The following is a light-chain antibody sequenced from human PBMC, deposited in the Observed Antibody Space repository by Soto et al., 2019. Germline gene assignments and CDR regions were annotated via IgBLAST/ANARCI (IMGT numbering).Light chain of an antibody. CDR2: KAS. J-gene: IGKJ1*01. CDR3: QHYNSYSEA. Sequence: DMHMTQSPSTLSGSLGDRVTITLRASQTISSWLAWYQQKPGKAPKLLIYKASTLKSGVPSRFSGSRSGTEFTLAISSLQPDDFATYYCQHYNSYSEAFGQGTKVDI. CDR1: QTISSW. V-gene: IGKV1-5*03.